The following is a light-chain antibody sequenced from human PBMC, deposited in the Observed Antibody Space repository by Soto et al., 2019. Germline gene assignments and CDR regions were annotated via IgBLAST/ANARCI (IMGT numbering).Light chain of an antibody. CDR1: TXDVGGCNY. Sequence: ALAQPASVSGSPGQSITISCTGTTXDVGGCNYVSWYQQHPGKAPKLMIHEVTNRPSGVSNRFSGSKSGNTASLTISGLQAEDEADYFCSSFTSTNTVYVFGSGTKVTVL. CDR3: SSFTSTNTVYV. V-gene: IGLV2-14*01. J-gene: IGLJ1*01. CDR2: EVT.